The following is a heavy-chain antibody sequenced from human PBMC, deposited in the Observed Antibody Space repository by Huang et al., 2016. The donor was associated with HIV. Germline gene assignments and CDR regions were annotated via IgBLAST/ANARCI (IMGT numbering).Heavy chain of an antibody. V-gene: IGHV3-15*06. J-gene: IGHJ4*02. CDR1: GFTLTSAC. CDR3: STEVRAFYDILATGGPY. D-gene: IGHD3-9*01. Sequence: EVQLVESGGGLVKPGGSLRLSGAASGFTLTSACMNWVSDGWVDCGRGSRAEVRDLVARGQGRSDVVRTNDAASLTGRFTISRVDSKTTLYLQLNSLKTEDTAIYYCSTEVRAFYDILATGGPYWGPGTLVTVSS. CDR2: GQGRSDVVRT.